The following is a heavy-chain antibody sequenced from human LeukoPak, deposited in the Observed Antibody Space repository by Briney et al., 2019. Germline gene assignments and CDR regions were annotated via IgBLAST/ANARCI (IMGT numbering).Heavy chain of an antibody. V-gene: IGHV1-8*01. CDR2: MNPNSGNT. CDR3: ARPHCSSTDCHPPEWFDP. J-gene: IGHJ5*02. Sequence: GASVKVSCKASGYTFTNYDINWVRQAPGQGLEWMGWMNPNSGNTGYAQKFQGRVTITRNTSISTAYMELSSLRSEDTAVYYCARPHCSSTDCHPPEWFDPWGQGTLVTVSS. CDR1: GYTFTNYD. D-gene: IGHD2-2*01.